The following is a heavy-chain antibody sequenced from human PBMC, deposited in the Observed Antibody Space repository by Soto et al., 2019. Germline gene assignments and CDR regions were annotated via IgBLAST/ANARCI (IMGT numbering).Heavy chain of an antibody. CDR2: INHSGST. J-gene: IGHJ6*03. Sequence: SETLSLTCAVYGGSFSGYYWSWIRQPPGKGLEWIGEINHSGSTNYNPSLKSRVTISLDTSKNQFSLKLSSVTAADTAVYYCASLGGSGSYYHVYYYMDVWGKGTTVTVSS. CDR1: GGSFSGYY. D-gene: IGHD3-10*01. CDR3: ASLGGSGSYYHVYYYMDV. V-gene: IGHV4-34*01.